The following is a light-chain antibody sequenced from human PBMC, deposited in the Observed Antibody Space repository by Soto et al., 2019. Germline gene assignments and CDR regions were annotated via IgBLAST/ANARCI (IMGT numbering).Light chain of an antibody. V-gene: IGKV1-39*01. J-gene: IGKJ4*01. CDR1: QSISSY. CDR3: QQSYSTPRLT. CDR2: AAS. Sequence: EIQMTQSPSSLSASVGDRVTITCRASQSISSYLNWYQQKPGKAPKLLIYAASSLQSGVPSRFSGSGSGTDFTLTISSLQPEDFATYYCQQSYSTPRLTFGGGTKVDIK.